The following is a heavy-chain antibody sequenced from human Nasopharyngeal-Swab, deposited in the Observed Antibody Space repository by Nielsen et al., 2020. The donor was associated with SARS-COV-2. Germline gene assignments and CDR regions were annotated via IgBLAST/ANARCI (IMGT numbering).Heavy chain of an antibody. CDR2: IGDKDHNYAT. CDR1: GFIFSASA. V-gene: IGHV3-73*01. J-gene: IGHJ4*02. Sequence: EPLKISCAASGFIFSASAIHWVRQASGKGLEWVGRIGDKDHNYATTYGASVQGRFTISRDDSKNTAFLQMDSLKTEDTALYYCTTDFYFDYWGQGTLVTVSS. CDR3: TTDFYFDY.